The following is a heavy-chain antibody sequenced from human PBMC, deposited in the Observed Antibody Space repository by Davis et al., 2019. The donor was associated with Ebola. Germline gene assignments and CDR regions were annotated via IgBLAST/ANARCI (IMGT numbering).Heavy chain of an antibody. D-gene: IGHD3-10*01. CDR3: ARGWSRRVYGSGSYHDY. J-gene: IGHJ4*02. V-gene: IGHV4-39*07. Sequence: SETLSLTCTVSGGSISSSSYYWGWIRQPPGKGLEWIGEINHSGSTNYNPSLKSRVTISVDTSKNQFSLKLSSVTAADTAVYYCARGWSRRVYGSGSYHDYWGQGTLVTVSP. CDR2: INHSGST. CDR1: GGSISSSSYY.